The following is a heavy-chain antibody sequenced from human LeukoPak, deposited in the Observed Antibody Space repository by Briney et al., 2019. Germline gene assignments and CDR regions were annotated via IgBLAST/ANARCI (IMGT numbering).Heavy chain of an antibody. J-gene: IGHJ4*02. CDR3: TGNYYGSGSYADFDY. D-gene: IGHD3-10*01. CDR1: GGSISSGSYS. V-gene: IGHV4-61*09. Sequence: PSETLSLTCTVSGGSISSGSYSWSWIRQPAGQGLEWIGHIYTSGRNNYNPSLKSRVTMSIDTSKNHFSLRLSSVTAADTAVYYCTGNYYGSGSYADFDYWGQGTLVTVSS. CDR2: IYTSGRN.